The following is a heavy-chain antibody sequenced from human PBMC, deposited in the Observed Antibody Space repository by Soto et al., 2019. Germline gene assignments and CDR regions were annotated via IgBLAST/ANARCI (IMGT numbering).Heavy chain of an antibody. V-gene: IGHV4-59*01. CDR3: ARGGGGYNYFDY. D-gene: IGHD5-12*01. Sequence: SETLSLTCTVSGGSISSYYWSWIRQPPGKGLEWIGYIYYSGSTNYNPSLKSRVTISVDTSKNQFSLKLSSVTAADTAVYYCARGGGGYNYFDYWGQGTLVTVSS. CDR2: IYYSGST. CDR1: GGSISSYY. J-gene: IGHJ4*02.